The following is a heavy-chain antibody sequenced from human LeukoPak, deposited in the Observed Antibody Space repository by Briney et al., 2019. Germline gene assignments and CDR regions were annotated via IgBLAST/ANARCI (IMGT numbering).Heavy chain of an antibody. Sequence: GGSLGLSCAASGFTFSSYWMSWVRQAPGKGLEWVANIRQDGSEKYYVDSVKGRFTISRDHGKNSLYLQMNSLRAEDTAVYYCARTGYSSSWYPFDYWGQGTLVTVSS. CDR3: ARTGYSSSWYPFDY. CDR2: IRQDGSEK. J-gene: IGHJ4*02. V-gene: IGHV3-7*01. D-gene: IGHD6-13*01. CDR1: GFTFSSYW.